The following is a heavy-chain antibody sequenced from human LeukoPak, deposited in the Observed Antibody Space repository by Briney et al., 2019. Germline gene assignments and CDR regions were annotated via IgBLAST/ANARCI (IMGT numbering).Heavy chain of an antibody. CDR3: ARTAKEAVDV. CDR1: GGSISSYY. J-gene: IGHJ6*02. Sequence: SETLSLTCTVSGGSISSYYWSWIRQPPGKGLEWIEYIYYSGSTNYNPSLKSRVTISVDTSKDQFSLKLSSVTAADTAVYYCARTAKEAVDVWGQGTTVTVSS. V-gene: IGHV4-59*01. CDR2: IYYSGST.